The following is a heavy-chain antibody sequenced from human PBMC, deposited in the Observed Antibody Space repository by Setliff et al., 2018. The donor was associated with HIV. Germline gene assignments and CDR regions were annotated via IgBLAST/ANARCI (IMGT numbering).Heavy chain of an antibody. V-gene: IGHV4-59*01. CDR1: GGSINSYF. CDR3: ARTPSRGGFDY. J-gene: IGHJ4*02. Sequence: SETLSLTCTVSGGSINSYFWSWIRQPPGKGLEWIAYIYYTGSTNYNPSLKSRVTISLDTSKNQFSLNVNSVTAADTAVYYCARTPSRGGFDYWGRGTLVTVSS. D-gene: IGHD3-16*01. CDR2: IYYTGST.